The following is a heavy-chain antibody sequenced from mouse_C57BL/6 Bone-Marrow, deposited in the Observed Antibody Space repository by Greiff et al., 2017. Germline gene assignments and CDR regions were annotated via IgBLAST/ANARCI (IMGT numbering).Heavy chain of an antibody. D-gene: IGHD6-2*01. V-gene: IGHV1-80*01. Sequence: QVQLKQSGAELVKPGASVKISCKASGYAFSSYWMNWVKQRPGKGLEWIGQIYPGDGDTNYNGKFKGKATMTADKSSSTAYMQLSSLTSEDSGVYYCARGSLFAYWGQGTLVTVSA. CDR2: IYPGDGDT. J-gene: IGHJ3*01. CDR1: GYAFSSYW. CDR3: ARGSLFAY.